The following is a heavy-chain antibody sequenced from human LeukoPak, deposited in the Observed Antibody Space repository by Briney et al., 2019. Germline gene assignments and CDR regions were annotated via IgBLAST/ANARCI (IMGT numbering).Heavy chain of an antibody. D-gene: IGHD6-19*01. Sequence: SETLSLTCTVSGGSISSDSYYRAWIRQPPGKGLEWIASIYYSGSTYYNPSLKSRVTISVDTSRNQFSLKLSSVTAADTAVYYCASLAVAGLSEGYWGQGTLVIVSS. CDR2: IYYSGST. V-gene: IGHV4-39*01. CDR1: GGSISSDSYY. J-gene: IGHJ4*02. CDR3: ASLAVAGLSEGY.